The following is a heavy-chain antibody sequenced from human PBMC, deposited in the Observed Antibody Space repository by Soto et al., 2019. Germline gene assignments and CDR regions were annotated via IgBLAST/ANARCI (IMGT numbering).Heavy chain of an antibody. CDR2: IGTAGDT. D-gene: IGHD3-22*01. V-gene: IGHV3-13*01. CDR1: GFTFSSYD. Sequence: EVQLVESGGGLVQPGGSLRLSCAASGFTFSSYDMHWVRQATGKGLEWVSAIGTAGDTYYPGSVKGRFTISRENAKNSLYIQMNSLRAEDTAVYYCARASYSYVFLGGMDVWGQGTTVTVSS. CDR3: ARASYSYVFLGGMDV. J-gene: IGHJ6*02.